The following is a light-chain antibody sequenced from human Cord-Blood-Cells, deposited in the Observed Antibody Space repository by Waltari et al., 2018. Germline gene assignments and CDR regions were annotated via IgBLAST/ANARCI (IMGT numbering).Light chain of an antibody. CDR2: RNN. CDR3: AAWDDSLNGVV. V-gene: IGLV1-44*01. Sequence: QSVLTQPPSASGTPGQRVTISCSGSSSNIGSNTVNWYLQLPGTAPKLLIYRNNQRPSGVPDRFSGSKSGTSASLAISGLQAEDEADYYCAAWDDSLNGVVFGGGTKLTVL. J-gene: IGLJ2*01. CDR1: SSNIGSNT.